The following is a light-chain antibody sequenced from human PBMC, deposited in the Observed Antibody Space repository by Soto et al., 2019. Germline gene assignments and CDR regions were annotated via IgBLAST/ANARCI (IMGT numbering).Light chain of an antibody. J-gene: IGLJ3*02. CDR1: SSDVGGFNY. CDR2: EVS. V-gene: IGLV2-8*01. CDR3: RSYAGSNHWV. Sequence: QSALTQPPSASGSPGQSVTISCTGTSSDVGGFNYVSWYQQHPGKAPNLMICEVSKRPSGVPDRFSGYKSGNTASRTGSGLQEEDEDDYCCRSYAGSNHWVFGGGTKLTVL.